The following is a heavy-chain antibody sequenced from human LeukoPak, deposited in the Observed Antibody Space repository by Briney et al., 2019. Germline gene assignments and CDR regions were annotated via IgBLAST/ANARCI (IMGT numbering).Heavy chain of an antibody. Sequence: ASVKVSCMASGYTFTSYGISWVRQAPGQGLEWMGWISAYNGNTNYAQKLQGRVTMTTDTSTSTAYMELRSLRSDDTAVYYCARGYGDYVGGNYFDYWGQGTLVTASS. CDR2: ISAYNGNT. CDR3: ARGYGDYVGGNYFDY. J-gene: IGHJ4*02. D-gene: IGHD4-17*01. V-gene: IGHV1-18*01. CDR1: GYTFTSYG.